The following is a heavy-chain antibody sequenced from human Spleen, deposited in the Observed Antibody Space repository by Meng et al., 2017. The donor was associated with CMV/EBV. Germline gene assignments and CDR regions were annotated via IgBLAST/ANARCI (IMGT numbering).Heavy chain of an antibody. J-gene: IGHJ2*01. V-gene: IGHV4-59*01. CDR2: IYYSGST. Sequence: SETLSLICTVSGGSISSYYWSWIRQPPGKGLEWIGYIYYSGSTNYNPSLKSRVTISVDTSKNQFSLKLSSVTAADTAVYFCARDGVAPSAHYWYFDLWGRGTLVTVSS. D-gene: IGHD5-24*01. CDR3: ARDGVAPSAHYWYFDL. CDR1: GGSISSYY.